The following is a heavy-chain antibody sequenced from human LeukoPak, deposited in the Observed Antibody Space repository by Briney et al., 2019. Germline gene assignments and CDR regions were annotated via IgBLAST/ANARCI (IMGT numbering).Heavy chain of an antibody. CDR3: ARDLFDWELRSYYREFDY. V-gene: IGHV1-2*02. Sequence: ASVKVSCKASGYTFTGYYMHWVRQAPGQGLEGMGWINPNSGGTNYAQKFQGRVTMTRDTSISTAYMELSRLRSDDTAVYYCARDLFDWELRSYYREFDYWGQGTLVTVSS. J-gene: IGHJ4*02. CDR1: GYTFTGYY. CDR2: INPNSGGT. D-gene: IGHD1-26*01.